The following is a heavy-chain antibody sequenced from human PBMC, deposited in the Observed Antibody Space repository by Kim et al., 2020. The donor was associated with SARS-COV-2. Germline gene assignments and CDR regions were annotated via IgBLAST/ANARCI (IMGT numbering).Heavy chain of an antibody. D-gene: IGHD3-10*01. Sequence: SETLSLTCTVSGGSISSSSYYWGWIRQPPGKGLEWIGSIYYSGSTYYNPSLKSRVTISVDTSKNQFSLKLSSVTAADTAVYYCARQGGVTMVRGVIETKYNWFDPWGQGTLVTVSS. V-gene: IGHV4-39*01. CDR1: GGSISSSSYY. CDR2: IYYSGST. CDR3: ARQGGVTMVRGVIETKYNWFDP. J-gene: IGHJ5*02.